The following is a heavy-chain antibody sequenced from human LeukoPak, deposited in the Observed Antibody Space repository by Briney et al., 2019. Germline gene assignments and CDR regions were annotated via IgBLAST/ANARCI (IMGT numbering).Heavy chain of an antibody. J-gene: IGHJ4*02. V-gene: IGHV4-38-2*02. CDR2: IYYSGST. Sequence: SETLSLTCTVSGYSISSGYYWGWIRQPPGKGLEWIGSIYYSGSTYYNPSLKSRVTISVDTSKNQFSLKLSSVTAADTAVYYCARGYSGYERYFDYWGQGTLVTVSS. CDR1: GYSISSGYY. CDR3: ARGYSGYERYFDY. D-gene: IGHD5-12*01.